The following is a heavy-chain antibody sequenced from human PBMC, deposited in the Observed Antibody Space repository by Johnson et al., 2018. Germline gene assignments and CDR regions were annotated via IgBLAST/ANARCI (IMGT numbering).Heavy chain of an antibody. CDR3: VKGDRLQWCGELQYYFGD. D-gene: IGHD3-10*01. CDR2: IAWNSGNI. J-gene: IGHJ4*02. Sequence: VQLQESGGGLVQPGGSLRLSCAASGLTFADYAMHWVRQPPGKAPEWISGIAWNSGNIVYADSVRGRFTISRDNAKNSLFLQMNSLRPEDTALYFCVKGDRLQWCGELQYYFGDWCQGTLVTVSS. CDR1: GLTFADYA. V-gene: IGHV3-9*01.